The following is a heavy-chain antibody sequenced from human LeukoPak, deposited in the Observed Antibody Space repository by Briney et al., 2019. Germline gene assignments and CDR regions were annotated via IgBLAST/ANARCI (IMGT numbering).Heavy chain of an antibody. CDR3: ARGRNLVATSGYFDY. D-gene: IGHD5-12*01. J-gene: IGHJ4*02. CDR2: ISYDGSNK. Sequence: GGSLRPSCAASGFTFTSYAMHWVRQAPGKGLEWVATISYDGSNKYYADSVKGRFTISRDNSKNTLYLQMISLRAEDTAVYYCARGRNLVATSGYFDYWGQGTLVTVSS. CDR1: GFTFTSYA. V-gene: IGHV3-30-3*01.